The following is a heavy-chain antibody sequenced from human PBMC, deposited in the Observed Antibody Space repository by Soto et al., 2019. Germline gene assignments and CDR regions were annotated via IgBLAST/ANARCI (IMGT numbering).Heavy chain of an antibody. V-gene: IGHV1-69*01. CDR3: ARGTLTGYYNPDAFDI. CDR1: GGTFSSYA. Sequence: QVQLVQSGAEVKKPGSSVKDSCKASGGTFSSYAISWVRQAPGQGLEWMGGIIPIFGTANYAQKFQGRVTITADESTSTAYMELSSLRSEDTAVYYCARGTLTGYYNPDAFDIWGQGTMVTVSS. D-gene: IGHD3-9*01. CDR2: IIPIFGTA. J-gene: IGHJ3*02.